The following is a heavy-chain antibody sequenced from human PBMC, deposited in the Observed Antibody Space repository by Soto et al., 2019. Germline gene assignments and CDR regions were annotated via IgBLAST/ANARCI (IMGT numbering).Heavy chain of an antibody. CDR1: GYSFTSYW. D-gene: IGHD6-13*01. J-gene: IGHJ6*02. V-gene: IGHV5-10-1*01. CDR2: IDPSDSYT. CDR3: ARHSSWYAPNYYYGMDV. Sequence: GESLKISCKGSGYSFTSYWISWVRQMPGKGLEWMGRIDPSDSYTNYSPSFQGHVTISADKSISTAYLQWSSLKASDTAMYYCARHSSWYAPNYYYGMDVWGQGTTVTVSS.